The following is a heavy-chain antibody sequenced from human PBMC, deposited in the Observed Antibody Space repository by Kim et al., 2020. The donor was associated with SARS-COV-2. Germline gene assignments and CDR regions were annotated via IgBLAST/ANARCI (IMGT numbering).Heavy chain of an antibody. CDR3: AREWVDSDSSGYDS. V-gene: IGHV3-30-3*01. D-gene: IGHD3-22*01. J-gene: IGHJ4*02. CDR1: GFGFSSHA. CDR2: ISTVGATA. Sequence: GGSLRLSCVASGFGFSSHAMHWVRQAPGKGLEWVTIISTVGATAYPDSVKGRFTISRDNSKDALFLQMDSLRPDDTAVYYCAREWVDSDSSGYDSWGQGTLVIVSS.